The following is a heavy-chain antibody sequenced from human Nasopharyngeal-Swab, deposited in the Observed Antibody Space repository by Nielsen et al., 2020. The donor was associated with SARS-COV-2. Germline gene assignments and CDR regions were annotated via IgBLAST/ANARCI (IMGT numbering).Heavy chain of an antibody. CDR1: GFSLSTSGMC. D-gene: IGHD6-19*01. Sequence: SGPTLVKPTQTLTPTCTFSGFSLSTSGMCVSWIRQPPGKALEWLALIDWDDDKYYSTSLKTRLTISKDTSKNQVVLTMTNMDPVDTATYYCARIPGYSSGWYSGGMDVWGQGTTVTVSS. CDR3: ARIPGYSSGWYSGGMDV. J-gene: IGHJ6*02. CDR2: IDWDDDK. V-gene: IGHV2-70*01.